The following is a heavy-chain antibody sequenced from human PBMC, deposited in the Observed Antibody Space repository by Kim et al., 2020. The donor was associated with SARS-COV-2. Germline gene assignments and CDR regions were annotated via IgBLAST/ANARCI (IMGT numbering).Heavy chain of an antibody. V-gene: IGHV3-43*02. D-gene: IGHD7-27*01. Sequence: GGSLRLSCAASGFTFHDYAMHWVRLTPGKGLEWVSLISADGSLKNYAESVKGRFTVSRDNSRNSLYLQMNSLRIEDTGFYYCAKDVAGERYVYYYYMDVWGKGTTVTVSS. CDR2: ISADGSLK. CDR3: AKDVAGERYVYYYYMDV. J-gene: IGHJ6*03. CDR1: GFTFHDYA.